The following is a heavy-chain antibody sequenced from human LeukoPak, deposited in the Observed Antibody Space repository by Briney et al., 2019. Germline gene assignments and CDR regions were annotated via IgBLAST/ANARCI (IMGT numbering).Heavy chain of an antibody. J-gene: IGHJ6*02. CDR1: GGSISSYY. CDR2: IYYSGST. CDR3: ARALGDPAGYYYYGLNV. Sequence: SETLSLTCTVSGGSISSYYWSWIRQHPGKGLEWIGYIYYSGSTYYNPSLKSRVTISVDTSKNQFSLKLSSVTAADTAVYFCARALGDPAGYYYYGLNVWGQGTTVTVSS. V-gene: IGHV4-59*08. D-gene: IGHD3-16*01.